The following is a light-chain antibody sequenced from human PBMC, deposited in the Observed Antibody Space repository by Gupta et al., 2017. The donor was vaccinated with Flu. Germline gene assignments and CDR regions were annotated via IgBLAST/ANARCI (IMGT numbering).Light chain of an antibody. V-gene: IGLV1-36*01. CDR2: YDD. J-gene: IGLJ3*02. CDR3: SSWDDSLNGWV. Sequence: QSVLTQPPPPSEAPRQRATISCSGSSSNIGNNAVNWYQQLPGKAPKLLIYYDDLLPSGVSDRFSGSKSGTSASLAISGLQSEDEADYYCSSWDDSLNGWVFGGGTKLTVL. CDR1: SSNIGNNA.